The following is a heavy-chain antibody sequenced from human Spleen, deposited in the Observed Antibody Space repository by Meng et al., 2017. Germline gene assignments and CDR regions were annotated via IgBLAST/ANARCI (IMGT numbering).Heavy chain of an antibody. CDR3: ARGPWLNWNYPAYFQH. D-gene: IGHD1-7*01. CDR1: GGSFSGYY. J-gene: IGHJ1*01. Sequence: QVQLHEWGAGLLKPSETLSLTCAVYGGSFSGYYWSWIRQPPGKGLEWIGEINHSGSTNYNPSLKSRVTISVDTSKNQFSLKLSSVTAADTAVYYCARGPWLNWNYPAYFQHWGQGTLVTVSS. V-gene: IGHV4-34*01. CDR2: INHSGST.